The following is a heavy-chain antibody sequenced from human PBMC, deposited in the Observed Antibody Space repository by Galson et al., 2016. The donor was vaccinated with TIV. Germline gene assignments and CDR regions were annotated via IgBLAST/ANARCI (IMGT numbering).Heavy chain of an antibody. V-gene: IGHV1-24*01. Sequence: SVKVSCKVSGDPLSDLSMHWVRQAPGKGLEWMGGFDPEVGRTIYAQKLQGRVTMTADTSTDTAYMELGSLRFEDTAVYYCATVAWFPGLSLDNWGQGTLVTVSS. CDR3: ATVAWFPGLSLDN. CDR1: GDPLSDLS. J-gene: IGHJ4*02. CDR2: FDPEVGRT. D-gene: IGHD3-22*01.